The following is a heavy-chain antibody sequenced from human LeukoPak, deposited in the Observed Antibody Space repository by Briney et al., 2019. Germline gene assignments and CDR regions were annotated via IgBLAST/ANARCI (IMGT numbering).Heavy chain of an antibody. J-gene: IGHJ4*02. CDR1: GGSFSGSY. CDR2: INHSGST. Sequence: AETLSLTCAVYGGSFSGSYWSWIRQPPGKGLEWIGEINHSGSTNYNPSLKSRAPISVETSKNQFSLKLSSVTAADTAVYYCARRVPYYYGSRSYYLCRLLDNWGQGTLVTVSS. V-gene: IGHV4-34*01. CDR3: ARRVPYYYGSRSYYLCRLLDN. D-gene: IGHD3-10*01.